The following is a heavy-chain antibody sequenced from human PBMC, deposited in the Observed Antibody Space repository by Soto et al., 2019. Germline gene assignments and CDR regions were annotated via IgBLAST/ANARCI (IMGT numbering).Heavy chain of an antibody. CDR1: GFTFDDYA. CDR3: AKDIEASSHYDFWSGYAFDI. CDR2: ISWNSGSI. J-gene: IGHJ3*02. D-gene: IGHD3-3*01. Sequence: GGSLRLSCAASGFTFDDYAMHWVRQAPGKGLEWVSGISWNSGSIGYADSVKGRFTISRDNAKNSLYLQMNSLRAEDTALYYCAKDIEASSHYDFWSGYAFDIWGQGTMVTVSS. V-gene: IGHV3-9*01.